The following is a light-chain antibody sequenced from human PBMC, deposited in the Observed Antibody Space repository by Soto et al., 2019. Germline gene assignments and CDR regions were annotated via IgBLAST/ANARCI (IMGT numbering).Light chain of an antibody. J-gene: IGKJ1*01. V-gene: IGKV3-11*01. CDR3: QQRSNWPT. CDR1: QSVSSY. Sequence: IVLTQSPSTMSSLLGERATLSCRASQSVSSYLAWYQQKPGQAPRLLIYDASNRATGIPARFSGSGSGTDFTLTISSLEPEDFAVYYCQQRSNWPTFGQGTKVDIK. CDR2: DAS.